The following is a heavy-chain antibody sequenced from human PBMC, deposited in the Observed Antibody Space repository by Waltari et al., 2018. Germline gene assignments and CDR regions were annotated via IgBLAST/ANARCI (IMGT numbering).Heavy chain of an antibody. Sequence: QLHLQESGSGLVKPSQTLSLTCDVSGGSIISPGHSWPWVRQPPGKGLDWIGYIFHSGGDYYNPSLKSRVTISVDRSNDRFSLTQTSVTAADTGVYDCASVGTSLQDAIDVWGQGTMVTVS. CDR3: ASVGTSLQDAIDV. CDR1: GGSIISPGHS. CDR2: IFHSGGD. D-gene: IGHD1-1*01. J-gene: IGHJ3*01. V-gene: IGHV4-30-2*01.